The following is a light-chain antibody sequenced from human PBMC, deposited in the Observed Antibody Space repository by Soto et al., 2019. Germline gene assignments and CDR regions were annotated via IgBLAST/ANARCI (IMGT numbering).Light chain of an antibody. J-gene: IGKJ2*01. V-gene: IGKV3-20*01. CDR2: GAS. CDR1: QSVTSNY. Sequence: EIVLTQSPGTLSLSPGERATLSCRASQSVTSNYLAWYQQKPGQAPGLLIYGASSRATGIPDRFSGSGSGNDFTLTISGLEPEDFAVYYCQQYGSSPATFGQGTKLEIK. CDR3: QQYGSSPAT.